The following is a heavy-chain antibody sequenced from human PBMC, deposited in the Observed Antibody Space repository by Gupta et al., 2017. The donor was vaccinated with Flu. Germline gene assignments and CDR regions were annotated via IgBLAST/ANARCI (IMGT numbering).Heavy chain of an antibody. V-gene: IGHV3-30*03. J-gene: IGHJ4*02. CDR1: GFTFDPYG. Sequence: QVQLVESGGGVVQPGRSLQVSCAASGFTFDPYGMHWVRQAPGQGLEWVAIISHDGHTKYYADSVKGRFTISRDNSKNTLYMQMNSLRPEDTAVYYCARDGGLGSGYDHFDFWGQGTLVTVSS. CDR3: ARDGGLGSGYDHFDF. CDR2: ISHDGHTK. D-gene: IGHD5-12*01.